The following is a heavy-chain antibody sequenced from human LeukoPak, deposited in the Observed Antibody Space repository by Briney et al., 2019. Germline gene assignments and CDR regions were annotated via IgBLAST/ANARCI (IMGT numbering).Heavy chain of an antibody. J-gene: IGHJ4*02. CDR3: ARGDYGDYPTPFDY. CDR2: IYYSGST. CDR1: GGSISSYY. Sequence: SGTLSLTCTVSGGSISSYYWSWIRQPPGKGLEWIGYIYYSGSTNYNPSLKSRVTISVDTSKNQFSLKLSSVTAADTAVYYCARGDYGDYPTPFDYWGQGTLVTVSS. D-gene: IGHD4-17*01. V-gene: IGHV4-59*01.